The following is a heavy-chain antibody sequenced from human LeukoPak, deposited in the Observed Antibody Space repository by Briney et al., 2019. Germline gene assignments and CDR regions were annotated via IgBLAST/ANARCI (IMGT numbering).Heavy chain of an antibody. V-gene: IGHV3-11*04. J-gene: IGHJ3*02. CDR3: ARATQSAFDI. CDR2: ISSSGSSI. Sequence: GGSLRLSCAAPGFTFSDYYMNWIRQAPGKGLEWVSYISSSGSSIYYADSVKGRFTVSRDNAKNSLYLQMNSLTAEDTAVYYCARATQSAFDIWGQGTMVTVSS. CDR1: GFTFSDYY.